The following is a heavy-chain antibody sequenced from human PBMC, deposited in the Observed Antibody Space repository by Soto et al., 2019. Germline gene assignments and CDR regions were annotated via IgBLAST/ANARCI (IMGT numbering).Heavy chain of an antibody. CDR1: GGSFSGYY. V-gene: IGHV4-34*01. D-gene: IGHD4-17*01. CDR3: ARLPPTTVTTPYNWFDP. J-gene: IGHJ5*02. CDR2: INHSGST. Sequence: KQSQTLSLTCAVYGGSFSGYYWSWIRQPPGKGLEWIGEINHSGSTNYNPSLKSRVTISVDTSKNQFSLKLSSVTAADTAVYYCARLPPTTVTTPYNWFDPWGQGTLVTVSS.